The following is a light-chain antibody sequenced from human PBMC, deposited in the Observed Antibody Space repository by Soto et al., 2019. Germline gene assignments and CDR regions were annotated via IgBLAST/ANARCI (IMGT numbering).Light chain of an antibody. Sequence: QSVLTQPPSVSGAPGQTITMSCTGSGSNVGASYDVHWYQVLPGAGPRLLIYKNNNRPSGVPDRFSGSKSGTSDSLAITGLRAEDEADYYCHSYDNILSGPLFGGGTKLTVL. V-gene: IGLV1-40*01. CDR3: HSYDNILSGPL. CDR1: GSNVGASYD. J-gene: IGLJ3*02. CDR2: KNN.